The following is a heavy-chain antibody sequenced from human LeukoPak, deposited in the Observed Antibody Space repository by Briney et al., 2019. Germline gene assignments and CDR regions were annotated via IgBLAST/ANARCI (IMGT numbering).Heavy chain of an antibody. D-gene: IGHD3-10*01. CDR1: GGTFSSYA. CDR2: IIPIFGTA. Sequence: SVKVSCKSSGGTFSSYAISLVRQAPGQGLEWMGGIIPIFGTANYAQKFQGRVTITTDESTSTACMELSSLRSEDTAVYYCAREVGYYGSGSYSTDFDPWGQGTLVTVSS. CDR3: AREVGYYGSGSYSTDFDP. J-gene: IGHJ5*02. V-gene: IGHV1-69*05.